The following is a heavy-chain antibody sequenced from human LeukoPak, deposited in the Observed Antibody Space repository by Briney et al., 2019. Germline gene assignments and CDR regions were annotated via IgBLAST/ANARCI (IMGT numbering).Heavy chain of an antibody. V-gene: IGHV4-4*07. J-gene: IGHJ4*02. CDR1: GGSISNYH. CDR2: IHTSGST. D-gene: IGHD6-19*01. Sequence: SETLSPTCTVSGGSISNYHWSWIRQPAGKGLEWIGQIHTSGSTNYYPPLKSRVTMSIDTPENQLSLTIRSVTAADTAVYYCARRYISSGWSFDYWGQGTLVPVSS. CDR3: ARRYISSGWSFDY.